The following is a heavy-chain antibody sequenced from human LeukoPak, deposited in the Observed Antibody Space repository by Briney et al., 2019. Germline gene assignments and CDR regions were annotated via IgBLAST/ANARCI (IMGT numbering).Heavy chain of an antibody. CDR1: GGSISSSVHY. D-gene: IGHD1-26*01. Sequence: SETLSLTCTVSGGSISSSVHYWGWLRQPPGKGLEWIGNIYYSGSTYSNPSLKSRVTISVDTSKNQFSLKLSSVTAADTAVYYCASHSGSYPTRDAFDIWGQGTMVTVSS. J-gene: IGHJ3*02. V-gene: IGHV4-39*07. CDR2: IYYSGST. CDR3: ASHSGSYPTRDAFDI.